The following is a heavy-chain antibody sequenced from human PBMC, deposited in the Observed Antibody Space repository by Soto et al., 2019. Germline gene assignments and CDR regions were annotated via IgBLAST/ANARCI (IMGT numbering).Heavy chain of an antibody. J-gene: IGHJ6*02. V-gene: IGHV3-74*01. CDR1: GFTFDDYA. Sequence: GGSLRLSCAASGFTFDDYAMHWVRQAPGKGLEWVSRVKTDGTTANYADFVKGRFTISRDNAKNTVYLQRSSLRAEDTAVYYCARGVRNSYGPDVGGQGTTITAPS. CDR3: ARGVRNSYGPDV. D-gene: IGHD3-10*01. CDR2: VKTDGTTA.